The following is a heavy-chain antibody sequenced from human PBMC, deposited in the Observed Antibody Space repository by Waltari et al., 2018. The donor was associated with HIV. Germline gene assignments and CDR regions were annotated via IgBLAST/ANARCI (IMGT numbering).Heavy chain of an antibody. Sequence: QVQLVQSGAEVKKPGASVKVSCKASGYTFTSYDINWVRQATGQGLEWMGLRNPNGGNTGYSQKFHGRVTMTRNTSISTAYMELGSLRSEDTAVYYFARPKGGTRGNFDYWGQGTLVTVSS. V-gene: IGHV1-8*01. D-gene: IGHD1-1*01. CDR3: ARPKGGTRGNFDY. CDR2: RNPNGGNT. CDR1: GYTFTSYD. J-gene: IGHJ4*02.